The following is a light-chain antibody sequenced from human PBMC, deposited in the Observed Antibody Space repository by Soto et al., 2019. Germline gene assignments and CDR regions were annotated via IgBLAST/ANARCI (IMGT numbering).Light chain of an antibody. CDR3: QPYNSYWT. CDR1: QSISSW. J-gene: IGKJ1*01. CDR2: KAS. V-gene: IGKV1-5*03. Sequence: DIQMTQSPSTLSASVGDRVTITCRASQSISSWLAWYQQKPGKAPKLLIYKASSLESGVPSRFSGSGSGTEFPLTISSLQTDDVATYYCQPYNSYWTFGQGTKVEIK.